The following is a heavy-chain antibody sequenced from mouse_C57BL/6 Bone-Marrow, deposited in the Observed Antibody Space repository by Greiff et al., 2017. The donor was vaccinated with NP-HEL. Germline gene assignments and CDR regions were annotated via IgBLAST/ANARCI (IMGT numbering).Heavy chain of an antibody. CDR3: AMVAYAMDY. V-gene: IGHV1-82*01. J-gene: IGHJ4*01. Sequence: QVQLQQSGPELVKPGASVKISCKASGYAFSSSWMNWVKQRPGKGLEWIGRIYPGDGDTNYNGKFKGKATLTADKSSSTAYMQLSSLTSEDSAVYFCAMVAYAMDYWGQGTSVTVSS. CDR1: GYAFSSSW. D-gene: IGHD2-3*01. CDR2: IYPGDGDT.